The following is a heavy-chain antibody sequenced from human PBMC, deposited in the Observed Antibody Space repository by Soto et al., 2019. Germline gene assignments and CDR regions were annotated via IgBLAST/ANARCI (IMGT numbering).Heavy chain of an antibody. V-gene: IGHV4-34*01. CDR1: SGSFSGYY. D-gene: IGHD3-10*01. CDR3: ARAPKVRGSSQPRPDF. J-gene: IGHJ4*02. CDR2: ISQSGNT. Sequence: QVQLHQWGAGLLKPSETLSLACSIYSGSFSGYYWGWIRQPPGKGLEWIGEISQSGNTNYSPSLRSRFSKSMETSMKQFSLNLASVSAADTAVYYCARAPKVRGSSQPRPDFWGQGTLVTVCS.